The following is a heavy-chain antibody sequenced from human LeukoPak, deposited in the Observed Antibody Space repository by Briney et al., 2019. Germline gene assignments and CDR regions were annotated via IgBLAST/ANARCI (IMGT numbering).Heavy chain of an antibody. J-gene: IGHJ4*02. D-gene: IGHD2-15*01. V-gene: IGHV3-23*01. Sequence: GGSLRLSCAASGFTFSSYAMSWVRQAPGKGLEWVSAISGSGGSTYYADSVKGRFTISRDNSKNTLYLQMNSLRAEDTAVYYCAKPSSTVAANSYYFDYWGQGTLVTVS. CDR2: ISGSGGST. CDR3: AKPSSTVAANSYYFDY. CDR1: GFTFSSYA.